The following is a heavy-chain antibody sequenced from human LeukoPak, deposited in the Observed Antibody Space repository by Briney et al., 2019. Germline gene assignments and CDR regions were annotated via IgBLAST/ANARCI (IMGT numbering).Heavy chain of an antibody. CDR1: GFTFTSSA. J-gene: IGHJ4*02. V-gene: IGHV1-58*01. CDR3: AAGGALRGYSGYDLYDY. Sequence: SVKVSCKASGFTFTSSAVQWVRQARGQRLEWIGWIVVGSGNTNYAQKFQERVTITRDMSTSTAYMELSSLRSEDTAGYYCAAGGALRGYSGYDLYDYWGQGTLVTVSS. D-gene: IGHD5-12*01. CDR2: IVVGSGNT.